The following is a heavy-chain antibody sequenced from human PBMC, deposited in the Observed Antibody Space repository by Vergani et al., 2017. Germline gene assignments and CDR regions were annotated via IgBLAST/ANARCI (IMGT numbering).Heavy chain of an antibody. CDR1: GFKFSDHY. J-gene: IGHJ6*02. V-gene: IGHV3-11*04. CDR3: AKNPSISTTRHYYAMDV. CDR2: ISPGASTV. D-gene: IGHD1-1*01. Sequence: LEESGGGSVKPGGSLRLSCAASGFKFSDHYMSWIRQAPGKGLEWVSHISPGASTVSYTDSVTGRFTVSRDNDNNSLTLDMTTLRVEDTAVYYCAKNPSISTTRHYYAMDVWVQGTTVTVSS.